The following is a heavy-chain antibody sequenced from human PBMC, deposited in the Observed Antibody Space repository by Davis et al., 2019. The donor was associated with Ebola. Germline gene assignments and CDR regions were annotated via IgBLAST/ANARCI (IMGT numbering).Heavy chain of an antibody. D-gene: IGHD3-10*01. Sequence: ASVKVSCKASGYTFTSYGIRWVRQAPRQGLEWMGWISAYNGNTNYAQKLQGRVTMTTDTSTRTAYMELSSLRSEDTAVYYCARRLFMVQGDGGMDVWGQGTTVTVSS. CDR2: ISAYNGNT. V-gene: IGHV1-18*04. J-gene: IGHJ6*02. CDR3: ARRLFMVQGDGGMDV. CDR1: GYTFTSYG.